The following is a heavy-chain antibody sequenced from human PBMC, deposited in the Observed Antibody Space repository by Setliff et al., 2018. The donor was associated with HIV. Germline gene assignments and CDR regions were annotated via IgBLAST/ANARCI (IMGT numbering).Heavy chain of an antibody. CDR1: GGSISTTTYF. J-gene: IGHJ4*02. CDR3: ASFFVTTVTNQDY. D-gene: IGHD4-17*01. CDR2: VYPSGST. V-gene: IGHV4-61*09. Sequence: PSETLSLTCTVSGGSISTTTYFWTWIRQPAGKGLGWIGHVYPSGSTNYNPSLQSRVAISVDTSKNQFTLQLSSVTAADTAMYYCASFFVTTVTNQDYWGQGTPVTVSS.